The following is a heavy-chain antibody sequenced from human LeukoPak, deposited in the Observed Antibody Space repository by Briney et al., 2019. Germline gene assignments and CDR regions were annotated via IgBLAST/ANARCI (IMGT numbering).Heavy chain of an antibody. D-gene: IGHD3-10*01. J-gene: IGHJ4*02. CDR3: ARGVSPRRGITDY. CDR2: IYHSGST. V-gene: IGHV4-30-2*01. CDR1: GVSISSGGYS. Sequence: SETLSLTCAVSGVSISSGGYSWSWIRQPPGKGLEWIGYIYHSGSTYYNPSLKSRVTISVDRSKNQFSLKLSSVTAADTAVYYCARGVSPRRGITDYWGQGTLVTVSS.